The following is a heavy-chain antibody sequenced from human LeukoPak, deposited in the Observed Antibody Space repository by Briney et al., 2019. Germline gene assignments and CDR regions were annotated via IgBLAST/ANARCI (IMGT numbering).Heavy chain of an antibody. D-gene: IGHD2-2*02. Sequence: SETLSLTCTVSGGSISSYYWGWIRQPPGKGLEWIGSIYYSGSTYCNPSLKSRGTISVDTSKNQFSLKLSSVTAADMAVYYCARSRKNDCTSTSCYTDYWGQGTLVTVSS. V-gene: IGHV4-39*01. CDR2: IYYSGST. CDR1: GGSISSYY. J-gene: IGHJ4*02. CDR3: ARSRKNDCTSTSCYTDY.